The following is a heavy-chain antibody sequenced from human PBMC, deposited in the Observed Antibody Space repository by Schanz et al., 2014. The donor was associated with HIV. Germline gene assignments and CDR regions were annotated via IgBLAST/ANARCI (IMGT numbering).Heavy chain of an antibody. Sequence: DVQLVESGGSLVQPEGSLRLSCAASGFRFRSYWMSWVRQAPGKGLEWVSSISESGGRSYYADSVNGRFTISRDNSKNTLYLQMTTLRTEDTAVYYCAKPEYDSSGNSQSHFDYWGQGTLVAVSS. D-gene: IGHD3-22*01. CDR3: AKPEYDSSGNSQSHFDY. J-gene: IGHJ4*02. V-gene: IGHV3-23*04. CDR2: ISESGGRS. CDR1: GFRFRSYW.